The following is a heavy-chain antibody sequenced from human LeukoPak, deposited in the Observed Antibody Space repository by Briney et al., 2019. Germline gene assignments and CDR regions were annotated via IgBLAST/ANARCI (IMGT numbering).Heavy chain of an antibody. Sequence: GRSLRLSCAASGLTFSNYGMHWVRQAPGKGLEWVAVISHDGTRKGYADSVKGRFTISRDNSKNTLYLQVNSLDAEDTAIYYCAQDWGIGFTIYYFDHWGQGALVTVSS. V-gene: IGHV3-30*18. J-gene: IGHJ4*02. CDR1: GLTFSNYG. D-gene: IGHD3-16*01. CDR2: ISHDGTRK. CDR3: AQDWGIGFTIYYFDH.